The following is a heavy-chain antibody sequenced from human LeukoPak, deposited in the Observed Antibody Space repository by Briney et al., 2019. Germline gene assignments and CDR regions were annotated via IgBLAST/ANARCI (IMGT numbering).Heavy chain of an antibody. CDR1: GYTFTIYG. D-gene: IGHD2-2*02. V-gene: IGHV1-18*01. J-gene: IGHJ3*02. CDR2: ISAYNGNT. Sequence: ASVKVSFKASGYTFTIYGISWVRQAPGQGLEWMGWISAYNGNTNYAQKLQGRVTMTTDTSTSTAYMELRSLRSDDTAVYYCARDKMSGGYCSSTSCYNAFDIWGQGTMVTVSS. CDR3: ARDKMSGGYCSSTSCYNAFDI.